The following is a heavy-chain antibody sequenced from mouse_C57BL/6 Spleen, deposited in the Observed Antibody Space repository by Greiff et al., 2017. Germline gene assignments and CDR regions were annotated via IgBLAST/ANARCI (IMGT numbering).Heavy chain of an antibody. CDR3: ASEVLRFYYFDY. J-gene: IGHJ2*01. CDR2: INPSNGGT. D-gene: IGHD2-14*01. CDR1: GYTFTSYW. Sequence: QVQLQQPGTELVKPGASVKLSCKASGYTFTSYWMHWVKQRPGQGLEWIGNINPSNGGTNYNEKFKSKATLTVDKSTSTAYMQLSSLSSEDSAVYYCASEVLRFYYFDYWGQGTTLTVSS. V-gene: IGHV1-53*01.